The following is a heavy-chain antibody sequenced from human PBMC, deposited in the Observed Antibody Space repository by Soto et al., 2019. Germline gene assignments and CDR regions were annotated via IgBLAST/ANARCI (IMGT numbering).Heavy chain of an antibody. D-gene: IGHD3-16*01. J-gene: IGHJ4*02. CDR2: IIPVFRTA. Sequence: QVQLVQSGAELKKPGSSVKVSCSASGVTFSSYAFTWVRQAPGQGLEWMGNIIPVFRTANYAQGFQGRLTISADESTNTIYMKLSSLRSEDTAVYFCAKDGSWDGGGGESWGQGPLVIVSS. CDR3: AKDGSWDGGGGES. CDR1: GVTFSSYA. V-gene: IGHV1-69*18.